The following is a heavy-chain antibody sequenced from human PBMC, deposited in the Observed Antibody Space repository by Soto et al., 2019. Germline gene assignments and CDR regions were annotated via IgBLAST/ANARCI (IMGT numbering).Heavy chain of an antibody. J-gene: IGHJ3*02. D-gene: IGHD6-19*01. CDR3: EVAVAGYPSVAFDI. V-gene: IGHV4-39*01. CDR1: GGSISSSSYY. CDR2: IYYSGST. Sequence: SETLSLTCTVSGGSISSSSYYWGWIRQPPGKGLEWIGSIYYSGSTYYNPSLKSRVTISVDTSKNQFSLKLSSVTAADTAVYYCEVAVAGYPSVAFDIWGQGTMVSVSS.